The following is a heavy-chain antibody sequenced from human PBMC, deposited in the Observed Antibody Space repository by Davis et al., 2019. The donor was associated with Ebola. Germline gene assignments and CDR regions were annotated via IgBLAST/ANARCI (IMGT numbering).Heavy chain of an antibody. CDR1: GGSISSYY. J-gene: IGHJ4*02. Sequence: MPSETLSLTCTVSGGSISSYYWSWIRQPPGKGPEWIGYYYYTGSTYYSPSLKSRVTISVDTSKNQFSLKLTSVTAADTAVYYCARGDSYFDPSGYYAGPEAPDHWGQGTLVSVSS. D-gene: IGHD3-22*01. CDR3: ARGDSYFDPSGYYAGPEAPDH. V-gene: IGHV4-59*12. CDR2: YYYTGST.